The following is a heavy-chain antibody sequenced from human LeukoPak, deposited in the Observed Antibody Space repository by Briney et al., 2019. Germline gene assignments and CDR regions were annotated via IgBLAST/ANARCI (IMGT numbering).Heavy chain of an antibody. Sequence: GGSERLSCTASGFSFSSYNMNWARQAPGKGLVWVSRMNNDGRVISYADSVKGRFTISRDNAKNTLYLQMNSLRAEDTAVYYCAREFEATGFWALDYWGQ. CDR3: AREFEATGFWALDY. CDR1: GFSFSSYN. CDR2: MNNDGRVI. J-gene: IGHJ4*02. D-gene: IGHD3-16*01. V-gene: IGHV3-74*01.